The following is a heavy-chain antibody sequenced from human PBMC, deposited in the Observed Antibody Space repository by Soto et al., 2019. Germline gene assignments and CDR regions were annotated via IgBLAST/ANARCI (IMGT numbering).Heavy chain of an antibody. CDR3: ARGGDTAMDDFDY. CDR2: INHSGST. J-gene: IGHJ4*02. V-gene: IGHV4-34*01. D-gene: IGHD5-18*01. CDR1: GGSFSGYY. Sequence: LSRSCAVYGGSFSGYYWSWIRQPPGKGLEWIGEINHSGSTNYNPSLKSRVTISVDTSKNQFSLKLSSVTAADTAVYYCARGGDTAMDDFDYWAQGTLVTAPQ.